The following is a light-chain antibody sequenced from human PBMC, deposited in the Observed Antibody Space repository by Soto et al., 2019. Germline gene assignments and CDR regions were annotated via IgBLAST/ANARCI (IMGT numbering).Light chain of an antibody. CDR3: HQYNNWPSGT. Sequence: EIVLTQSPATLSVSPGERATLSCRASQSVGPNLVWYQQKFGQAPTLLIYAVSTRATGVPDRFSGSGSGTEFTLTISNLQPEDVAVYYCHQYNNWPSGTFGQGTKV. V-gene: IGKV3-15*01. CDR2: AVS. CDR1: QSVGPN. J-gene: IGKJ1*01.